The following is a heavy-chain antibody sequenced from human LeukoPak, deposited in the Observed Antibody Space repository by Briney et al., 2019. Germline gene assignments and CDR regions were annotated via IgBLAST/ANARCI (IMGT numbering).Heavy chain of an antibody. J-gene: IGHJ4*02. V-gene: IGHV3-48*02. CDR1: GFTFSSFA. Sequence: GGSLRLSCAASGFTFSSFAMNWVRQAPGKGLEWVSGIVSSGGITFYADSVKGRFTISRDNARNSLYLQMISLRDEDTAVYYCARGGRGSYSFDFWGQGTLVTVSS. CDR2: IVSSGGIT. CDR3: ARGGRGSYSFDF. D-gene: IGHD1-26*01.